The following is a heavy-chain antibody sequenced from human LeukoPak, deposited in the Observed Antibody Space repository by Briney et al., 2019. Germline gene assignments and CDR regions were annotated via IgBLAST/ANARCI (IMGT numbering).Heavy chain of an antibody. CDR3: ARLTPYSGSPLGDY. D-gene: IGHD1-26*01. J-gene: IGHJ4*02. Sequence: KPSATLSLTCTVSGGSISSSSNFWGWIRQPPGKGLEWIGSISYSGSTYYNPSLKSRVTISVDTSKNQFSLKLSSVTAADTAVYYCARLTPYSGSPLGDYWGQGTLVTVSS. CDR2: ISYSGST. V-gene: IGHV4-39*01. CDR1: GGSISSSSNF.